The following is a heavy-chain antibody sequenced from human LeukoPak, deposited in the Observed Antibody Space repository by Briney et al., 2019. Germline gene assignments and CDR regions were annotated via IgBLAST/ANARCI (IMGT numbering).Heavy chain of an antibody. V-gene: IGHV3-23*01. Sequence: AGGSLRLSCAVSGFTFRDAAMTSVRQAPGKGLEWVSLISSSGNNAYYADPVKGRFTISRDNSKNTLSLQMNSLRVEDTAIYYCAKDIQLSTWGLGTMVTVSS. D-gene: IGHD5-24*01. J-gene: IGHJ3*01. CDR1: GFTFRDAA. CDR2: ISSSGNNA. CDR3: AKDIQLST.